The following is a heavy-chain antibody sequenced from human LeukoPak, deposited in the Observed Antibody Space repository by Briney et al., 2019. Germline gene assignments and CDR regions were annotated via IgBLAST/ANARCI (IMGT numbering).Heavy chain of an antibody. CDR3: AKSGLNRFDY. CDR2: FSGSGGST. CDR1: GGSISSSS. D-gene: IGHD2-15*01. V-gene: IGHV3-23*01. J-gene: IGHJ4*02. Sequence: PSETLSLTCTVSGGSISSSSFYWGWIRQPPGKGLEWVSAFSGSGGSTYYADSVKGRFTVSRDNSKNTLYLQMNSLRVEDTAVYYCAKSGLNRFDYWGQGTLVTVSS.